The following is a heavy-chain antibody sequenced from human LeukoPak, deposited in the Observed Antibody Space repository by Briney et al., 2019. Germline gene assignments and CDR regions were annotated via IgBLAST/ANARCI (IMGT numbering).Heavy chain of an antibody. Sequence: SETLSLTCTVSGGSISSRPYCWGWIRQPPGKGLEWLGSFYYSGSTSYRSSLKSRLSISVDTSKNQISLKLSSVTAADTTVYYCARLVVSSWYHEVLLGRDYWGQGTLVTVSS. V-gene: IGHV4-39*01. CDR3: ARLVVSSWYHEVLLGRDY. CDR1: GGSISSRPYC. D-gene: IGHD6-13*01. J-gene: IGHJ4*02. CDR2: FYYSGST.